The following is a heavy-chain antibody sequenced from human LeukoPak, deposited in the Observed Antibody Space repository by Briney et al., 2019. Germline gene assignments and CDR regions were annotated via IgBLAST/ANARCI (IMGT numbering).Heavy chain of an antibody. J-gene: IGHJ4*02. CDR3: AEGSYYAY. D-gene: IGHD1-26*01. CDR1: GFTFSNYD. Sequence: PGGSLRLSCAASGFTFSNYDMHWVRQAPGKGLEWVAFIRYDENDKYYADAVEGRFTISRDISKNTLFLQMNSLTTDDTAVYYCAEGSYYAYWGQGTLVTVSS. CDR2: IRYDENDK. V-gene: IGHV3-30*02.